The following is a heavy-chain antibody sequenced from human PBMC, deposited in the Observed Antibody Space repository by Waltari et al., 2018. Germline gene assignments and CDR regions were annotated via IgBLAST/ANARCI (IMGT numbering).Heavy chain of an antibody. Sequence: QVQLQESGPGLVKPSETLSLTCTVSGGSIRSYYWSWIRQPPGKGLEWIGYIYYSGSTNYNPSLKSRVTISVDTSKNQFSLKLSSVTAADTAVYYCARVGCSSTSCFRGGYWYFDLWGRGTLVTVSS. D-gene: IGHD2-2*01. CDR3: ARVGCSSTSCFRGGYWYFDL. CDR1: GGSIRSYY. CDR2: IYYSGST. V-gene: IGHV4-59*01. J-gene: IGHJ2*01.